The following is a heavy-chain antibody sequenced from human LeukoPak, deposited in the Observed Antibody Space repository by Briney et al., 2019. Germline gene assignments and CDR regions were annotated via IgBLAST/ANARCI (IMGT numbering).Heavy chain of an antibody. V-gene: IGHV1-8*01. CDR3: ARGLRKTYYYDSSGP. CDR1: GYTFTSYD. J-gene: IGHJ5*02. CDR2: MNPNSGNA. D-gene: IGHD3-22*01. Sequence: ASVKVSCKASGYTFTSYDINWVRQATGQGLEWMGWMNPNSGNAGYAQKFQGRVTMTRNTSISTAYMELSSLRSEDTAVYYCARGLRKTYYYDSSGPWGQGTLVTVSS.